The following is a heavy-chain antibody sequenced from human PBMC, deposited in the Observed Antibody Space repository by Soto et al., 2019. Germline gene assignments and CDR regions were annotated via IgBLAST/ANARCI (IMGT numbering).Heavy chain of an antibody. CDR2: IDPSDSYT. V-gene: IGHV5-10-1*01. D-gene: IGHD2-8*01. J-gene: IGHJ6*02. Sequence: PGESLKISCKGSGYSFTSYWISWARQMPGKGLEWMGRIDPSDSYTNYSPSFQGHVTISADKSISTAYLQWSSLKASDTAMYYCASYGVCSFFYNHEMDVWGQGTTVTVSS. CDR1: GYSFTSYW. CDR3: ASYGVCSFFYNHEMDV.